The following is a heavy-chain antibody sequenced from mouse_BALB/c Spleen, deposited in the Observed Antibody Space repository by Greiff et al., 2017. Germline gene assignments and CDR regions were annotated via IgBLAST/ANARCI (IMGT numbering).Heavy chain of an antibody. Sequence: EVKLMESGGGLVQPKGSLKLSCAASGFTFNTYAMNWVRQAPGKGLEWVARIRSKSNNYATYYADSVKDRFTISRDDSQSMLYLQMNNLKTEDTAMYYCVRPDYDGDYFDYWGQGTTLTVSS. CDR3: VRPDYDGDYFDY. CDR1: GFTFNTYA. D-gene: IGHD2-4*01. CDR2: IRSKSNNYAT. V-gene: IGHV10-1*02. J-gene: IGHJ2*01.